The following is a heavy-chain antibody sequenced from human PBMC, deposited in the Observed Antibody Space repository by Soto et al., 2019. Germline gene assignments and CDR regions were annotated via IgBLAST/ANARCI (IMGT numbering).Heavy chain of an antibody. V-gene: IGHV1-2*04. CDR3: ARESEHDILTGYYDYYYYYGMDV. Sequence: ASVKVSCKASGYTFTGYYMHWVRQAPGQGLEWMGWINPNSGGTNYAQKFQGWVTMTRDTSISIAYMELSRLRSDDTAVYYCARESEHDILTGYYDYYYYYGMDVWGQGTTVTVSS. J-gene: IGHJ6*02. CDR2: INPNSGGT. D-gene: IGHD3-9*01. CDR1: GYTFTGYY.